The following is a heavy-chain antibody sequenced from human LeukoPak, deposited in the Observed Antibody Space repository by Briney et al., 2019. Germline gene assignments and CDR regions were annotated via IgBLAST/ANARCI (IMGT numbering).Heavy chain of an antibody. V-gene: IGHV3-53*01. D-gene: IGHD1-26*01. J-gene: IGHJ3*02. CDR3: ARGGSYLSAFDI. Sequence: PGGTLRLSCAASGFTVSSNYMSWVRQAPGKGLEWVSIIYSGGSTFYADSVKGRFTISRDNSKNTLYLQMNSLRAEDTAVYYCARGGSYLSAFDIWGQGTMVTVSS. CDR1: GFTVSSNY. CDR2: IYSGGST.